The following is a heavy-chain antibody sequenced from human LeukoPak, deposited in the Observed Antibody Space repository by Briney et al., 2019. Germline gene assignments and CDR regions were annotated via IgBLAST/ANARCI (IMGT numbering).Heavy chain of an antibody. D-gene: IGHD6-13*01. CDR1: GFTFSSYA. Sequence: PGGSLRLSCAASGFTFSSYAMSWVRPAPAKGLEGVSYISSSGSTIYYADSVKGRFTISRDNAKNSLYLQMNSLTAEDTAGYDCARVGYSSSWYIGYWGQRTLVSVSS. CDR3: ARVGYSSSWYIGY. V-gene: IGHV3-48*04. CDR2: ISSSGSTI. J-gene: IGHJ4*02.